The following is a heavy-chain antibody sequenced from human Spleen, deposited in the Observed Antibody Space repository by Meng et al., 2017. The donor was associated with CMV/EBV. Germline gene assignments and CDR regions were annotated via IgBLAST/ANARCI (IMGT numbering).Heavy chain of an antibody. CDR1: RFLFSPHP. CDR2: LPKKGSGYPI. Sequence: SRFLFSPHPLYLFPQPPGKGLQWLRRLPKKGSGYPIQYAASVQGRFTMSRDDSESSLYLQMNGLKTEDTAMYYCARDSMKGGGFDCWGQGTLVTVSS. D-gene: IGHD3-10*01. J-gene: IGHJ4*02. CDR3: ARDSMKGGGFDC. V-gene: IGHV3-72*01.